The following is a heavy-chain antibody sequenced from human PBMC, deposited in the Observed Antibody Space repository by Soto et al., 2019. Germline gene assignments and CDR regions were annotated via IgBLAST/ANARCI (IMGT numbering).Heavy chain of an antibody. J-gene: IGHJ6*02. CDR1: GFTFSSYS. D-gene: IGHD4-4*01. Sequence: EVQLVESGGGLVQPGGSLRLSCAASGFTFSSYSMNWVRQAPGKGLEWVSYISSSSSTIYYADSVKGRFTISRDNAKNLLYLQMNSLRDEDTAVYYCARDLHSHYYYGMDVWGPGTTVTVSS. CDR2: ISSSSSTI. CDR3: ARDLHSHYYYGMDV. V-gene: IGHV3-48*02.